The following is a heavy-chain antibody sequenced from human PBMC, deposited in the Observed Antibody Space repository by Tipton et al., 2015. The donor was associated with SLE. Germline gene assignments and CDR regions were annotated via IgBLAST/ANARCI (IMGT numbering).Heavy chain of an antibody. CDR3: ARGYDFWSGSLPGY. V-gene: IGHV3-53*05. CDR1: GFTVSSNY. J-gene: IGHJ4*02. D-gene: IGHD3-3*01. CDR2: IYSGGSST. Sequence: GSLRLSCAASGFTVSSNYMSWVRQAPGKGLEWVSVIYSGGSSTYYADSVKGRFTISRDNSKNTLYLQMNSLRAEDTAVYYCARGYDFWSGSLPGYWGQGTLVTVSS.